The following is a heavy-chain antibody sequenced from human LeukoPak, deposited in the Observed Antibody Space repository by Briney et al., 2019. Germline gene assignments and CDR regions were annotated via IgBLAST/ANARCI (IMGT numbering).Heavy chain of an antibody. V-gene: IGHV4-4*07. Sequence: SETLSLTCTVSGGSISTYYWSWIRQPAGKGLEWIGRIYTNENTNYNPSLRSRVTMSVDTSKNQFSLKLSSVPAADTAVYYCARAAAAAGGQYFDYWGQGTLVAVSS. CDR3: ARAAAAAGGQYFDY. J-gene: IGHJ4*02. CDR1: GGSISTYY. D-gene: IGHD6-13*01. CDR2: IYTNENT.